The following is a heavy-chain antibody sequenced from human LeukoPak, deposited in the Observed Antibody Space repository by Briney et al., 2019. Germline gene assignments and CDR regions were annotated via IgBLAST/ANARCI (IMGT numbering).Heavy chain of an antibody. CDR2: IYPGDSDT. CDR1: GYSFTSYW. D-gene: IGHD6-6*01. CDR3: ARLFSSSDNDAFDI. V-gene: IGHV5-51*01. J-gene: IGHJ3*02. Sequence: GESLKTSCKGSGYSFTSYWIGWVRQMPGKGLEWMGTIYPGDSDTRYSPSFQGQVTISADKSISTAYLQWSSLKASDTAMYYCARLFSSSDNDAFDIWGQGTMVTVSS.